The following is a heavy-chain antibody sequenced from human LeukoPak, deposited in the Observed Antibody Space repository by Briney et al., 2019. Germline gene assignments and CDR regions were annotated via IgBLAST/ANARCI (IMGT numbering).Heavy chain of an antibody. D-gene: IGHD2-21*02. Sequence: SQTLSLTCTVSGASINTGSYYWSWIRQPAGKGLERIGRVYTKGGTNYNPSLKSRVTISLDPSKNQLSLKLASVTAADTAVYYCARDEVTSATYYLDSWGQGTLVAVSS. CDR1: GASINTGSYY. V-gene: IGHV4-61*02. J-gene: IGHJ4*02. CDR3: ARDEVTSATYYLDS. CDR2: VYTKGGT.